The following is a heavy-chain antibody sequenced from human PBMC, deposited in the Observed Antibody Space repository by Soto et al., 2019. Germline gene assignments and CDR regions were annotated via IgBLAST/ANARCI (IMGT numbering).Heavy chain of an antibody. V-gene: IGHV3-48*01. CDR3: ARDLLYCSSTSCYKLLDY. J-gene: IGHJ4*02. CDR1: GFTFSSYS. D-gene: IGHD2-2*02. Sequence: GGSLRLSCAASGFTFSSYSMNWVRQAPGKGLEWVSYISSSSSTIYYADSVKGRFTISRDNAKNSLYLQMNSLRAEDTAVYYCARDLLYCSSTSCYKLLDYWGQGTLVTVSS. CDR2: ISSSSSTI.